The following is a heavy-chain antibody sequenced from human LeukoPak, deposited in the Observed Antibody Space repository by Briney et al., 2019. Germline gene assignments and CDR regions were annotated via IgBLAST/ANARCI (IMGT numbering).Heavy chain of an antibody. V-gene: IGHV4-34*01. CDR3: AVGYCSGGSCHSLDY. Sequence: SETLSLTCAVYGGSFSGYYWSWIRQPPGKGLEWIGEINHSGSTNYNPSLKSRVTISVDTSKNQFSLKLSSVTAADTAVYYCAVGYCSGGSCHSLDYWGQGTLVTVSS. D-gene: IGHD2-15*01. CDR2: INHSGST. CDR1: GGSFSGYY. J-gene: IGHJ4*02.